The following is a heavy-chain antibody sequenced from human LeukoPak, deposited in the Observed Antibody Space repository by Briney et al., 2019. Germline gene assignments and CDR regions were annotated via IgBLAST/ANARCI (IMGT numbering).Heavy chain of an antibody. CDR1: GFTFSTYA. Sequence: GGSLRLSCTASGFTFSTYAMSWVRQAPGKGLEWVSAISNTGGSTYYADSVKGRFTISRDKSKNTLSLQMNSLRAEDTAVYYCAQQVGYCSSGSCYFTYWGQGTLVTVSS. D-gene: IGHD2-15*01. V-gene: IGHV3-23*01. CDR3: AQQVGYCSSGSCYFTY. J-gene: IGHJ1*01. CDR2: ISNTGGST.